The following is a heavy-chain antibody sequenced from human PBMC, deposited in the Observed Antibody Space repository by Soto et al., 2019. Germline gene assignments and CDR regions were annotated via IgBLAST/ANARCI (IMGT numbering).Heavy chain of an antibody. D-gene: IGHD3-3*01. CDR2: INSDGSST. CDR3: ARGGPPTYYDFWSGYWEYGMDF. CDR1: GLTFSSYW. J-gene: IGHJ6*02. Sequence: GGSLRLSCAASGLTFSSYWMHWVRQAPGKGLVWVSRINSDGSSTSYADSVKGRFTISRDNAKNTLYLQMNRLRAEETAVYYCARGGPPTYYDFWSGYWEYGMDFWGQGTTVTVSS. V-gene: IGHV3-74*01.